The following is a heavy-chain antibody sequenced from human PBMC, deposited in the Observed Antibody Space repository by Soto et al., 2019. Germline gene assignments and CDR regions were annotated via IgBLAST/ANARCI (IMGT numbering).Heavy chain of an antibody. CDR2: IWYDGSNK. V-gene: IGHV3-33*01. Sequence: QVQLGESGGGVVQPGRSLRLSCAASGFTFSSYGMHWVRQAPGKGLEWVAVIWYDGSNKYYADSVKGRLTTFRDNYKKTAHLQMNGMRAEDTVVYYCGREEGLPQYYGMDVWGQGTTVTVSS. D-gene: IGHD2-2*01. CDR1: GFTFSSYG. J-gene: IGHJ6*02. CDR3: GREEGLPQYYGMDV.